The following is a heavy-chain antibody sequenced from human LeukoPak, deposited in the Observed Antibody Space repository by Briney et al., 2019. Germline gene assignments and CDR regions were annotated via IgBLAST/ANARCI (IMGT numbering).Heavy chain of an antibody. CDR3: ARDFRSSSWYIGDY. Sequence: GGSLRLSCAASGFTFSSYSMNWVRLAPGKGLEWISFISAGGTPVYYADSVEGRFTVSRDNEKNSLYLQLNSLRADDTAVYYCARDFRSSSWYIGDYWGQGAQVTVSP. CDR1: GFTFSSYS. D-gene: IGHD6-13*01. CDR2: ISAGGTPV. V-gene: IGHV3-48*01. J-gene: IGHJ4*02.